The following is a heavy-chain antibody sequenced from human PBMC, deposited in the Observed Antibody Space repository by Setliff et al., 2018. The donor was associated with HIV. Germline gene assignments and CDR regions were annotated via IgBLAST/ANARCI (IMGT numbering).Heavy chain of an antibody. CDR1: GGSISSHY. J-gene: IGHJ3*02. CDR2: IHYSGAT. V-gene: IGHV4-59*08. Sequence: SETLSLTCTVSGGSISSHYWIWIRQPPGKGLAWIGYIHYSGATNYNPSLKSRVTISLDTSRTQFSLRLSSVTAADTAVYYCARHSPNVGVRGDAFDIWGQGTVVTVSS. D-gene: IGHD2-8*01. CDR3: ARHSPNVGVRGDAFDI.